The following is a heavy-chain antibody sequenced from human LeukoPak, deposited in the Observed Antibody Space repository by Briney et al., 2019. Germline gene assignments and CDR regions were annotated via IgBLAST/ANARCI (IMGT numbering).Heavy chain of an antibody. CDR1: GATFSSYA. D-gene: IGHD4-11*01. J-gene: IGHJ6*04. CDR2: IILIFGTA. Sequence: SSVKLSCKASGATFSSYAISWVRQAPGQGLEWMGGIILIFGTANYAQKFQGRVTITADKSTSTAYVELSSLRSEDTAVYYCARDALGIYTSYYYGMDVWGKGTTVTVSS. V-gene: IGHV1-69*06. CDR3: ARDALGIYTSYYYGMDV.